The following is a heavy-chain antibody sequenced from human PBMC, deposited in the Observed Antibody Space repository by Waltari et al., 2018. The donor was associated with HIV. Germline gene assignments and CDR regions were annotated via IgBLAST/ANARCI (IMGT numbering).Heavy chain of an antibody. CDR2: INSGNGNT. Sequence: QVQLVQSGAEVKKPGASVKVSCKASGYTFTTYTLHWVRQAPGQRLESMGWINSGNGNTKYSQKFQGRVTITRDTSASTTYMDLSSLRSEDTAVYYCARGGLASINVFDYWGQGTLVTVSS. V-gene: IGHV1-3*01. D-gene: IGHD5-12*01. CDR3: ARGGLASINVFDY. J-gene: IGHJ4*02. CDR1: GYTFTTYT.